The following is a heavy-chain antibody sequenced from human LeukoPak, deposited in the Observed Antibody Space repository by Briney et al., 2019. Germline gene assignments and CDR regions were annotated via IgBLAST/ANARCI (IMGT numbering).Heavy chain of an antibody. Sequence: ASVKVSCKASNFTFAAYGLSWVRQAPGQGLQWVGWISPYDGNTKYAQRFQARVTMSIDKSTRTVYMAMRSLRLDDTAVYYCVRVWSSGWYRDFDYWGQGTLVTVSS. J-gene: IGHJ4*02. CDR1: NFTFAAYG. CDR2: ISPYDGNT. CDR3: VRVWSSGWYRDFDY. D-gene: IGHD6-19*01. V-gene: IGHV1-18*04.